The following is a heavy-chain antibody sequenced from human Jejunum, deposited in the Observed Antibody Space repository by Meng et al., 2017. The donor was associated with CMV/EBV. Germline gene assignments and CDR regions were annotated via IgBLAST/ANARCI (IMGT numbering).Heavy chain of an antibody. J-gene: IGHJ4*02. CDR2: FYYTGST. V-gene: IGHV4-4*07. D-gene: IGHD6-25*01. CDR1: GGSITDYY. CDR3: ARAAVDTGDFDL. Sequence: QVQLQESGPGLVKPSETLSRTSTVSGGSITDYYWSWIRQPAGKRLEWIGRFYYTGSTNYNPSLENRVTMSLDTSKNRFSLNLSSVTAADTAVYYCARAAVDTGDFDLWGLGILVTVSS.